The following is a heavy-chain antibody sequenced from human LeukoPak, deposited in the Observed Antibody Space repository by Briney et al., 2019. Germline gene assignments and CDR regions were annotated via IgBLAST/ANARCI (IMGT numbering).Heavy chain of an antibody. Sequence: ASVKVSCKASGYTFTGYYMHWVRQAPGQGLEWMGWINPNSGGTNYAQKFQGRVTMTRDTSISTAYMELSRLRSDDTAVYYCARDGADIVVVPAAMRGWGWYFDLWGRGTLVTVSS. D-gene: IGHD2-2*01. CDR1: GYTFTGYY. V-gene: IGHV1-2*02. CDR3: ARDGADIVVVPAAMRGWGWYFDL. J-gene: IGHJ2*01. CDR2: INPNSGGT.